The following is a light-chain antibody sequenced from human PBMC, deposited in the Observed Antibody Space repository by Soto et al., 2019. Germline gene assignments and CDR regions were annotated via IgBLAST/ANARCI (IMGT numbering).Light chain of an antibody. V-gene: IGKV1D-13*01. CDR1: QGISSA. CDR3: QQYNNWPPYT. J-gene: IGKJ2*01. CDR2: DAS. Sequence: AIQLTQSPSSLSASVGDRVTISCRASQGISSALAWYQRKPGKPPRLLIYDASSLHSGVPSRFSGSGSGTDFTLTISSLQPEDFAVYYCQQYNNWPPYTFGQGTNLEIK.